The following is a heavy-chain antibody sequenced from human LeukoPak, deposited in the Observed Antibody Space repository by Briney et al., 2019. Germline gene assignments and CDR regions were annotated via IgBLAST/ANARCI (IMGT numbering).Heavy chain of an antibody. CDR1: GVSSFNYY. J-gene: IGHJ2*01. CDR2: VYANGIT. Sequence: SETLSRTATVSGVSSFNYYWLWIRHSPGKELEWVVYVYANGITAYNPALRSRRYMSIDTSGRQFSLRLTSVTTADTATYYCTRRVYYDNSGYHPTAGYFDLWGRGTLVSVSS. V-gene: IGHV4-4*08. D-gene: IGHD3-22*01. CDR3: TRRVYYDNSGYHPTAGYFDL.